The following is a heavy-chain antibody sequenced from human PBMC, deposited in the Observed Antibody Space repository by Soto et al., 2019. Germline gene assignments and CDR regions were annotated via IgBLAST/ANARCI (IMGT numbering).Heavy chain of an antibody. D-gene: IGHD2-15*01. V-gene: IGHV4-39*02. CDR3: GRLAEAATGHTDFDF. CDR1: GASIKSRNYF. Sequence: PSETLSLTCTVSGASIKSRNYFWGWVRQPPGKGLECVGSIHSSGGTYYNPSLKIRVTVSVDLSNSHFSLSLKSLTATDTAVYYCGRLAEAATGHTDFDFWGKGTLVTVSS. J-gene: IGHJ4*02. CDR2: IHSSGGT.